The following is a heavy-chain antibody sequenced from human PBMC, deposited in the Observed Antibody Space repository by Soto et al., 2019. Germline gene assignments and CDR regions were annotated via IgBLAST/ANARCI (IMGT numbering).Heavy chain of an antibody. CDR1: GYTFSSYG. CDR2: ISAYNGNT. J-gene: IGHJ6*02. CDR3: ARGPNYDILTGNYDGMDV. D-gene: IGHD3-9*01. Sequence: QVQLEQSGAEVKKPGASVKVSCKASGYTFSSYGISWVRQAPGQGLEWMGWISAYNGNTNYAQKLQGRVTMTTDTSTSTAYMELRSLRSDDTAVYYCARGPNYDILTGNYDGMDVWGQGTTVTVSS. V-gene: IGHV1-18*01.